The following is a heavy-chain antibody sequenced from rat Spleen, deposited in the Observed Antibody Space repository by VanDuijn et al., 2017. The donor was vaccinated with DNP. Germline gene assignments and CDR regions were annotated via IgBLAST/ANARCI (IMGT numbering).Heavy chain of an antibody. CDR1: GFTFSDYH. V-gene: IGHV5-7*01. D-gene: IGHD1-6*01. CDR2: ISYDGGTT. Sequence: EVQLVESGGGLVLPGRSLKLSCAASGFTFSDYHMAWVRQAPKRGLEWVATISYDGGTTYYPDSVKGRFTISRDNAKSCLYLHMNSLKSEDTATYYCARQRVMYTTATGFAYWGQGTLVTVSS. CDR3: ARQRVMYTTATGFAY. J-gene: IGHJ3*01.